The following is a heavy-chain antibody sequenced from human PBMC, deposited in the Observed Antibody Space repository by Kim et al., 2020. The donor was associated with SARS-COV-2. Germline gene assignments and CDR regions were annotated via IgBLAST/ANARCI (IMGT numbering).Heavy chain of an antibody. V-gene: IGHV3-20*01. Sequence: GGSLRLSCAASGFTFDDYGMSWVRQAPGKGLEWVSGINWNGGSTGYADSVKGRFTISRDNAKNSLYLQMNSLRAEDTALYHCATGGYGDCVGYYYYGMDVWGQETTVTVSS. CDR1: GFTFDDYG. CDR2: INWNGGST. CDR3: ATGGYGDCVGYYYYGMDV. D-gene: IGHD4-17*01. J-gene: IGHJ6*02.